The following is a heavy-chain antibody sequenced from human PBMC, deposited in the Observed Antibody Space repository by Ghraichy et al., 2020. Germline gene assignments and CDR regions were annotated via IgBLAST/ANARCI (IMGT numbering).Heavy chain of an antibody. Sequence: SETLSLTCAVSGGSISSSSLHWGWIRQPPGKGLEWIGSLSYSGSTYSNPSLKSRVTISVDTSKKQLSLNLTSVTAADTAVYYCASDLMGATLALDTWGQGTMVTVSS. CDR1: GGSISSSSLH. J-gene: IGHJ3*02. CDR2: LSYSGST. CDR3: ASDLMGATLALDT. V-gene: IGHV4-39*01. D-gene: IGHD1-26*01.